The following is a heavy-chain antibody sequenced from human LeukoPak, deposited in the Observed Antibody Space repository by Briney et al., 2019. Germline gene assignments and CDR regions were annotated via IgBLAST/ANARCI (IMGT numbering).Heavy chain of an antibody. Sequence: GGSLRLSCAASGFSFINCWMSWVRQAPGKGLEWVANIKVDGSEKYYVDSVKGRFTISRDNAKNSLYLQMNSLRADDTAVYYCARDLGTWFDPWGQGTLVTVSS. CDR3: ARDLGTWFDP. CDR2: IKVDGSEK. J-gene: IGHJ5*02. V-gene: IGHV3-7*01. CDR1: GFSFINCW. D-gene: IGHD3/OR15-3a*01.